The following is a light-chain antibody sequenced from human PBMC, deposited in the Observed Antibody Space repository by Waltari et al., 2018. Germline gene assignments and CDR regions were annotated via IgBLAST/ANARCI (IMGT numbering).Light chain of an antibody. Sequence: IVMTQSPGTLTLSPGERATLSCGASQRVGSNYLAWYQRKPRQAPRLLVYGASNRATGIPDRFSGSGSVTDFTLTISRLEPPDFAVYYFHQYATSPLTFGQGTKVEI. J-gene: IGKJ1*01. CDR2: GAS. CDR1: QRVGSNY. CDR3: HQYATSPLT. V-gene: IGKV3-20*01.